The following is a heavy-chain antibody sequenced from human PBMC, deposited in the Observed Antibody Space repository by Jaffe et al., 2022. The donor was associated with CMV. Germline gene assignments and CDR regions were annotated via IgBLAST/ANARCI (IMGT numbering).Heavy chain of an antibody. Sequence: QVQLVQSGAEVKKPGSSVKVSCKASGGTFSSYAISWVRQAPGQGLEWMGRIIPILGIANYAQKFQGRVTITADKSTSTAYMELSSLRSEDTAVYYCARLGVEYSSSSSFDMDVWGKGTTVTVSS. CDR1: GGTFSSYA. CDR3: ARLGVEYSSSSSFDMDV. CDR2: IIPILGIA. J-gene: IGHJ6*03. V-gene: IGHV1-69*09. D-gene: IGHD6-6*01.